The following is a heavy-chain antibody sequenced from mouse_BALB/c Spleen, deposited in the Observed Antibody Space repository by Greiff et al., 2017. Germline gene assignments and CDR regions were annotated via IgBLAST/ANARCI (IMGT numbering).Heavy chain of an antibody. V-gene: IGHV14-3*02. D-gene: IGHD1-1*01. CDR3: ARSLAFTTVVATDY. CDR2: IDPANGNT. Sequence: EVQLVESGAELVKPGASVKLSCTASGFNIKDTYMHWVKQRPEQGLEWIGRIDPANGNTKYDPKFQGKATITADTSSNTAYLQLSSLTSEDTAVYYCARSLAFTTVVATDYWGQGTTLTVSS. CDR1: GFNIKDTY. J-gene: IGHJ2*01.